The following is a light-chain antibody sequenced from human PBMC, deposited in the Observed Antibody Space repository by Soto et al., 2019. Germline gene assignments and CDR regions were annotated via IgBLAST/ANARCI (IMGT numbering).Light chain of an antibody. CDR3: QQTLSFPPA. J-gene: IGKJ1*01. Sequence: DIQMTQSPSSVSASVGDRVTITCRASQAIDSWLAWYQQKPGEAPKLLIFTGSLLHSGVPPRFSGSRSGTDFTLTISRLQPEDFATYYCQQTLSFPPAFGQGTKV. CDR2: TGS. V-gene: IGKV1-12*01. CDR1: QAIDSW.